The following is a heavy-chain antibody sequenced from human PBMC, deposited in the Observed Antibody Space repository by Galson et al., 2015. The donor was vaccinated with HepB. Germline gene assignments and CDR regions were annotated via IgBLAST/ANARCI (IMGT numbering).Heavy chain of an antibody. D-gene: IGHD3-9*01. Sequence: SLRLSCAASGFTFSSYAMHWVRQAPGKGLEWVAVISYDGRNKYYADSVKGRFTISRDNSKNTLYLQMNSLRAEDTAVYYCASTPYYDILTGYTNPDYWGQGTLVTVSS. CDR2: ISYDGRNK. J-gene: IGHJ4*02. CDR3: ASTPYYDILTGYTNPDY. V-gene: IGHV3-30*04. CDR1: GFTFSSYA.